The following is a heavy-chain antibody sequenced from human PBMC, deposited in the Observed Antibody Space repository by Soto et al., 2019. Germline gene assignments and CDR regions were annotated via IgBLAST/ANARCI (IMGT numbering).Heavy chain of an antibody. D-gene: IGHD2-21*02. CDR1: GDTFSSYI. CDR2: VIPVLTTT. V-gene: IGHV1-69*08. J-gene: IGHJ6*02. Sequence: QVQLVQSGAEVKKPGSSVRVSCRSSGDTFSSYIVNWLRLAPGRGLEWMGRVIPVLTTTDYAQNFRGRVTISADTSTNTVYLDLSSLRSDDTAVYYCARRRYCGYDCYHKHYYGMDVWGQGSLVTVAS. CDR3: ARRRYCGYDCYHKHYYGMDV.